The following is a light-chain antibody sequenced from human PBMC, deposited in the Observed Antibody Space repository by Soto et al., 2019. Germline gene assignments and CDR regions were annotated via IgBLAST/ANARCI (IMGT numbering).Light chain of an antibody. CDR3: QAWDSSTDLV. CDR2: QHS. Sequence: SYELTQPPSVSVSPGQTASITCSGDKLGDKYTCWYQQKPGQSPVLVIYQHSHRPSGIPERFSGSNSGNTATLTISGTQAMDEADYYCQAWDSSTDLVFGGGTKLTVL. J-gene: IGLJ2*01. CDR1: KLGDKY. V-gene: IGLV3-1*01.